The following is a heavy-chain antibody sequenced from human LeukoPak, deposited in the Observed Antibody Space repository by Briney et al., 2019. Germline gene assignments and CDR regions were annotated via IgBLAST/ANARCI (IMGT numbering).Heavy chain of an antibody. D-gene: IGHD3-10*01. J-gene: IGHJ4*02. CDR2: IYYIGTT. V-gene: IGHV4-59*01. Sequence: SETLSLTCSVSGGSIRKYYWSWIRQPPGKGLEWIGYIYYIGTTNYNPSLKSRVTISVDTSTDQFSLKLKSVTAADTAVYYCARGGWFGELLTYFDYWGPGALVTVSS. CDR3: ARGGWFGELLTYFDY. CDR1: GGSIRKYY.